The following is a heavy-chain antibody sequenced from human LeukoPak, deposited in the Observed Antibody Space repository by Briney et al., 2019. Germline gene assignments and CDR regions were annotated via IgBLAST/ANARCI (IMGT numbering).Heavy chain of an antibody. CDR3: AREDCTSTSCYAFFDY. D-gene: IGHD2-2*01. J-gene: IGHJ4*02. CDR1: GYTVTELS. Sequence: ASVKVSCKVSGYTVTELSMHWVRQAPGQGLEWMGWITPNSGGTNYAQKFQGRVTMTRDTSISTAYMELSRLRSDDTAVYYCAREDCTSTSCYAFFDYWGQGTLVTVSS. V-gene: IGHV1-2*02. CDR2: ITPNSGGT.